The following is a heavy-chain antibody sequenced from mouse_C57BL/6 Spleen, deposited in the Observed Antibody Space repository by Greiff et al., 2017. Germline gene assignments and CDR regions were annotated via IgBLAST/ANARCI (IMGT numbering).Heavy chain of an antibody. J-gene: IGHJ3*01. CDR2: IDPETGGT. V-gene: IGHV1-15*01. D-gene: IGHD4-1*01. CDR3: TRRELGGAWFAY. Sequence: VQLQQSGAELVRPGASVTLSCQASGYTFTDYEMHWVKQTPVHGLEWIGAIDPETGGTAYNQKFKGKAILTADKSSSTAYLERRSLTSEDSDVYYCTRRELGGAWFAYWGQGTLVTVSA. CDR1: GYTFTDYE.